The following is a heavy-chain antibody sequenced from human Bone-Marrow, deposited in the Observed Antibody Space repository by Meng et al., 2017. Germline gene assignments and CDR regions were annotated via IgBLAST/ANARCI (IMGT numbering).Heavy chain of an antibody. D-gene: IGHD3-16*01. Sequence: QVQLVQFGAELKKPGAQVKVSCEASGYTFISFYMHWVRQAPGQGPEWLGMIAPSNGNTNYGQRFHGRITVTRDTTTSTVYLELNSLRSEDTALYFCARETPGGTYFDSWGQGTLVTVSS. CDR1: GYTFISFY. CDR3: ARETPGGTYFDS. CDR2: IAPSNGNT. V-gene: IGHV1-46*01. J-gene: IGHJ4*02.